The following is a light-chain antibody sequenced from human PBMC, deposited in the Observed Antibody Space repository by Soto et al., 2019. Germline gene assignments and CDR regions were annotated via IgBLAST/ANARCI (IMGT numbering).Light chain of an antibody. CDR3: QKYNSAPRT. V-gene: IGKV1-27*01. J-gene: IGKJ1*01. Sequence: DIQMTQSPSSLSASVGDGVTITCPASQGISKYLAWYQQKPGKVPKLLIYEASTLQSGVPSRFSGSGSGTDFTLTISSLQPEDVATYYCQKYNSAPRTFGQGTRVEIK. CDR2: EAS. CDR1: QGISKY.